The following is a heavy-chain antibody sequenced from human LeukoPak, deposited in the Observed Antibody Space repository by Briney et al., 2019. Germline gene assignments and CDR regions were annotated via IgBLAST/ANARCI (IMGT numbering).Heavy chain of an antibody. CDR1: GGSFSGNF. CDR3: ARGGAARLHFQN. J-gene: IGHJ1*01. D-gene: IGHD6-6*01. Sequence: SETLSLTCAVYGGSFSGNFWTWIRQPPGKGLEWIGEINYSGSTNYNPSLKSRVTISLDTSKNQFSLNLNSVTAADTAVYYCARGGAARLHFQNWGQGTLVTVSS. V-gene: IGHV4-34*01. CDR2: INYSGST.